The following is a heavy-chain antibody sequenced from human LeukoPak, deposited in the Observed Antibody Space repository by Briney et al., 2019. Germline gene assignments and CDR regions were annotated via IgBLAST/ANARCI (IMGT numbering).Heavy chain of an antibody. CDR1: GFTFSSYA. CDR2: VTSSGAAT. V-gene: IGHV3-23*01. Sequence: GGSLRLSCAASGFTFSSYAMSWVRQAPGKGLEWVSSVTSSGAATYYADSVKGRFTISRDNSDSTLYLQMNSLRSEDTAVYYCAKDRPNYYGSNGHYYKLNGDCWGQGTLVTVSA. J-gene: IGHJ4*02. D-gene: IGHD3-22*01. CDR3: AKDRPNYYGSNGHYYKLNGDC.